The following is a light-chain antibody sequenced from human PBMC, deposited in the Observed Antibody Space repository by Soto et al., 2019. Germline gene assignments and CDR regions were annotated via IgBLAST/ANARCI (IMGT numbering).Light chain of an antibody. Sequence: EIVLTQSPGPLSLSPGEGATLSCRPSQDVDNNFLAWYQQRPGQAPRLLIYASSRRATGIPDRFSGSGSGTDFTLTISRVGPEDIAVYFCHQYYSSITFGGGTKVEVK. CDR1: QDVDNNF. J-gene: IGKJ4*01. CDR2: ASS. CDR3: HQYYSSIT. V-gene: IGKV3-20*01.